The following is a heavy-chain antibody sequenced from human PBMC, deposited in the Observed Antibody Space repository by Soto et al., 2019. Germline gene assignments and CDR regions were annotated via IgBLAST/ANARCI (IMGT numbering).Heavy chain of an antibody. V-gene: IGHV3-30-3*01. CDR2: ISYDGSNK. Sequence: QVQLVESGGGVVQPGRSLRLSCAASGFTFSSYAMHWVRQPPGKGLEWVAVISYDGSNKYYADSVKGRFTISRDNSKNTLYLQMNSLRAEDTAVYYCAREEGDSSSWYFDYWGQGTLVTVSS. CDR3: AREEGDSSSWYFDY. CDR1: GFTFSSYA. D-gene: IGHD6-13*01. J-gene: IGHJ4*02.